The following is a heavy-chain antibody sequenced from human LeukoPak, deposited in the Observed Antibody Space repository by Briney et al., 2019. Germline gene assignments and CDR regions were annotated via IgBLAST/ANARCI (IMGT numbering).Heavy chain of an antibody. D-gene: IGHD3-22*01. V-gene: IGHV4-61*02. CDR1: GGSISSGSYY. CDR2: IYTSGST. CDR3: ARDRSYYSDTGTDY. Sequence: SETLSLTCTVSGGSISSGSYYWGWIRQPAGKGLEWIGRIYTSGSTNYNPSLKSRVTISVDTSKNQFSLRLHSVTAADTAVYYCARDRSYYSDTGTDYWGQGALVTVSS. J-gene: IGHJ4*02.